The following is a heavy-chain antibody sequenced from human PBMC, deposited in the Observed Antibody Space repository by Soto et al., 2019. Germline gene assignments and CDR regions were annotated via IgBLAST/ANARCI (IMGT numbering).Heavy chain of an antibody. CDR3: ARDCPGSSTTCYGTEWFDS. CDR2: ISSSRSTI. V-gene: IGHV3-48*01. D-gene: IGHD2-2*01. Sequence: PGGSLRLSCAASGFTFSSYSMNWVRQAPGKGLEWVSYISSSRSTIYYADSVKGRFTISRDNAKNSLYLQMNSLRAEDTAVYYCARDCPGSSTTCYGTEWFDSWGQGPLVTVSS. CDR1: GFTFSSYS. J-gene: IGHJ5*01.